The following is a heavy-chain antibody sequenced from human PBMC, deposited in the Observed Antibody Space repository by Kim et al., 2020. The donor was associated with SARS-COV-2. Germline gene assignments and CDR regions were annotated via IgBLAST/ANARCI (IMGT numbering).Heavy chain of an antibody. J-gene: IGHJ6*02. CDR3: ARDKPRYYGSGSYYYYYGMDV. D-gene: IGHD3-10*01. V-gene: IGHV4-31*03. Sequence: SETLSLTCTVSGGSISSGGYYWSWIRQHPGMGLEWIGYIYYSGSTYYNPSLKSRVTISVDTSKNQFSLKLSSVTAADTAVYYCARDKPRYYGSGSYYYYYGMDVWGQGTTVTVSS. CDR1: GGSISSGGYY. CDR2: IYYSGST.